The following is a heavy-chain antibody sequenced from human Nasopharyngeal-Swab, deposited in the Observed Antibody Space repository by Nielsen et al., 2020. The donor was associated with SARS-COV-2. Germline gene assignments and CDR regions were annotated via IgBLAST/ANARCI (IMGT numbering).Heavy chain of an antibody. CDR1: GGTFSSYA. CDR3: ARSLAVAEALLVHMDV. CDR2: IIPIFGTA. D-gene: IGHD6-19*01. V-gene: IGHV1-69*13. J-gene: IGHJ6*03. Sequence: SVKVSCKASGGTFSSYAINWVRQAPGQGLEWMGGIIPIFGTANYAQKFQGRVTITADESTSTAYMELSSLRSEDTAVYYCARSLAVAEALLVHMDVWGKGTTVTVSS.